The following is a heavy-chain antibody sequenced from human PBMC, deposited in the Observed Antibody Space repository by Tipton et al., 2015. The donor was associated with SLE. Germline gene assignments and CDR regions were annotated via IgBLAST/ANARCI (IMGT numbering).Heavy chain of an antibody. J-gene: IGHJ5*02. CDR1: GGPISSVTYY. CDR3: ARVKDYHLWVDP. CDR2: IYFTGRT. D-gene: IGHD4-11*01. V-gene: IGHV4-31*03. Sequence: TLSLTCTVSGGPISSVTYYWTWIRQHPGKGLEWIGYIYFTGRTYYNPPPKSRLTISLATSKNQFSRKMSSVTAADTAVYYCARVKDYHLWVDPWGQGTLVTVSS.